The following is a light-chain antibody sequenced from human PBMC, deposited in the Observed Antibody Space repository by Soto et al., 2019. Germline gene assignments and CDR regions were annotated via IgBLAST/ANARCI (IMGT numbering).Light chain of an antibody. CDR2: WAS. J-gene: IGKJ1*01. V-gene: IGKV4-1*01. CDR1: QSVLYSSNNKNY. Sequence: DIVMTQSPDSLAVSLGERATINCKSSQSVLYSSNNKNYLAWYQQKPGQPPKLLIYWASTRESGVPDRFSGSWSGTDFALTISSLQAEDVAVYYCQQYFRPWTFGQGTKVEIK. CDR3: QQYFRPWT.